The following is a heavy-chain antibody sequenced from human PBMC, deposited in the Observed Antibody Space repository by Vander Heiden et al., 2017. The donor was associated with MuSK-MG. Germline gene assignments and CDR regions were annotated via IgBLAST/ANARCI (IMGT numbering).Heavy chain of an antibody. D-gene: IGHD1-26*01. CDR2: IWYDGSQT. Sequence: QVQLVESGGGVVQPGGSLRLSCAASGFPFSASAMHWVRQAPGQGLEWVGAIWYDGSQTYYGGSVKGRFTISRDTSRNTLFLQMDSLRAEDTAVYYCAKAREWDQFDLDYWGQGTLVTVSS. J-gene: IGHJ4*02. CDR3: AKAREWDQFDLDY. CDR1: GFPFSASA. V-gene: IGHV3-33*06.